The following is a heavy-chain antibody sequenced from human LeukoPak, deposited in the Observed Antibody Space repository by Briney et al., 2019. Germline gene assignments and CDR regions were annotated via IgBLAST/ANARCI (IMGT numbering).Heavy chain of an antibody. CDR3: ARVLDECSGYDMGLDY. CDR2: INPNSGGT. J-gene: IGHJ4*02. V-gene: IGHV1-2*02. D-gene: IGHD5-12*01. Sequence: ASVKVSCKASKSVDTGDYMNRMRQAPGQGLEWMGWINPNSGGTNYAQKFQGRVTMTRDTSISTAYMELSRLRSDDTAVYYCARVLDECSGYDMGLDYWGQGTLVTVSS. CDR1: KSVDTGDY.